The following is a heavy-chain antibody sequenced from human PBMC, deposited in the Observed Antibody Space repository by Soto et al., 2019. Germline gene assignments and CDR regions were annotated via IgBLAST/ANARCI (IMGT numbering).Heavy chain of an antibody. CDR3: ARQGYSYGTYTPLYNWFDP. Sequence: QVQLVQSGAEVKKPGSSVKVSCKASGGTFSSYAISWARQAPGQGLEWMGGIIPIFGTANYAQKFQGRVTITADESTSTAYRELSSLRAEDTAVYYWARQGYSYGTYTPLYNWFDPWGQGTLVTVSS. V-gene: IGHV1-69*01. D-gene: IGHD5-18*01. CDR2: IIPIFGTA. J-gene: IGHJ5*02. CDR1: GGTFSSYA.